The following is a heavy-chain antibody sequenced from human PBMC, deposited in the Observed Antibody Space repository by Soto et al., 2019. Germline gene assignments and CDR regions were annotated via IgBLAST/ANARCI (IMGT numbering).Heavy chain of an antibody. CDR1: GASISRTGFH. D-gene: IGHD3-10*01. CDR2: MYEGETT. Sequence: QLQLQESGPGLVKPSETLSLTCAVSGASISRTGFHWGWIRQPPGQGLEWIGSMYEGETTFYNSSLKSRVTLPADTSTNHFSLKLSSVTAADTAVYYCARRGSGHTFDYWGQGTLVTVSS. J-gene: IGHJ4*02. V-gene: IGHV4-39*01. CDR3: ARRGSGHTFDY.